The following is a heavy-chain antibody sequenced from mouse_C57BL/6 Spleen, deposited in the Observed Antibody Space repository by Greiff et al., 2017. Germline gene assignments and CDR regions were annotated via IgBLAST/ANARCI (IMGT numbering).Heavy chain of an antibody. CDR2: ISSGGSYT. CDR1: GFTFSSYG. CDR3: ASAGDLLPLFDY. V-gene: IGHV5-6*01. J-gene: IGHJ2*01. Sequence: EVQRVESGGDLVKPGGSLKLSCAASGFTFSSYGMSWVRQTPDKRLEWVATISSGGSYTYYPDSVKGRFTISRDNAKNTLYLQMISLKSEDTAMYYCASAGDLLPLFDYWGQGTTLTVSS. D-gene: IGHD2-1*01.